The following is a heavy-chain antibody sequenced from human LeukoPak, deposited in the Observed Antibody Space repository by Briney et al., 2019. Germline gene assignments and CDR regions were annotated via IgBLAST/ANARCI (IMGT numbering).Heavy chain of an antibody. D-gene: IGHD5-18*01. CDR1: GFTFSSYAM. V-gene: IGHV4-4*02. J-gene: IGHJ4*02. CDR3: ARDLLYSNFDY. Sequence: PGGSLRLSCAASGFTFSSYAMSWVRQPPGKGLEWIGEIYHSGSTNYNPSLKSRVTISVDKSKNQFSLKLSSVTAADTAVYYCARDLLYSNFDYWGQGTLVTVSS. CDR2: IYHSGST.